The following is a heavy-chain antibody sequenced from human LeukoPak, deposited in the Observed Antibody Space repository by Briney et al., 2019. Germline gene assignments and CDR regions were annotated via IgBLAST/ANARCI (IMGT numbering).Heavy chain of an antibody. CDR1: GGAISSYY. D-gene: IGHD3-3*01. CDR2: IYYSGST. Sequence: SETLSLTCTVSGGAISSYYWSWIRQPPGKGLEWIGYIYYSGSTNYNPSLKSRVTISVDTSKNQFSLKLSSVPAADTAVYYCAGTQLLEWLDSPYGMDVWGQGTTVTVSS. J-gene: IGHJ6*02. CDR3: AGTQLLEWLDSPYGMDV. V-gene: IGHV4-59*01.